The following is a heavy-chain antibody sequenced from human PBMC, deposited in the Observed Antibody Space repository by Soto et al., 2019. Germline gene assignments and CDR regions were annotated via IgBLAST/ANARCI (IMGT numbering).Heavy chain of an antibody. V-gene: IGHV1-46*01. J-gene: IGHJ1*01. CDR3: AREENCSDGICYSEYFQR. CDR2: VNPSAGST. Sequence: ASVKVSCKASGYIFTAYSMHWVRQAPGQGLEWMGVVNPSAGSTNYAQKFKGRITMTRDTSTSTGYMYLSSLTSEDTAVYYCAREENCSDGICYSEYFQRWGQGTLVTVSS. CDR1: GYIFTAYS. D-gene: IGHD2-15*01.